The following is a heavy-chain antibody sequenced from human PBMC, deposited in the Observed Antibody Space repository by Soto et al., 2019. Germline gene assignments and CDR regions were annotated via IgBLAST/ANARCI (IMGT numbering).Heavy chain of an antibody. Sequence: ASVKVSCKASGYTFTSYCISWVRQAPGQGLEWMGWISAYNGNTNYAQKLQGRVTMTTDTSTSTAYMELRSLRSDDTAVYYCARDPYGGNPGGYFDYWGQGTLVTVSS. CDR3: ARDPYGGNPGGYFDY. V-gene: IGHV1-18*01. D-gene: IGHD4-17*01. CDR1: GYTFTSYC. CDR2: ISAYNGNT. J-gene: IGHJ4*02.